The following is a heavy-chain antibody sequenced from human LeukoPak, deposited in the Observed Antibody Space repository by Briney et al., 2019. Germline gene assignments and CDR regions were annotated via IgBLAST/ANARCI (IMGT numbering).Heavy chain of an antibody. J-gene: IGHJ3*02. Sequence: SGTLSLTCAVSGGSISSSNWWSWVRQPPGKGLEWIGEIYHSGSTNYNPSLKSRVTISVDKSKNQFSLKLSSVTAADTAVYYCARQRHIVDAPPDAFDIWGQGTMVTVSS. CDR2: IYHSGST. CDR1: GGSISSSNW. CDR3: ARQRHIVDAPPDAFDI. D-gene: IGHD2-21*01. V-gene: IGHV4-4*02.